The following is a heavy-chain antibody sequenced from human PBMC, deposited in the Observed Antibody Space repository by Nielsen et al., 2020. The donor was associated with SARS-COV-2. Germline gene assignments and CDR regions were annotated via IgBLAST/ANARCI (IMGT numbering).Heavy chain of an antibody. CDR3: AGVLYSGYWMVLGDDY. CDR1: GYTFTTYG. Sequence: SVKVSCKASGYTFTTYGIGWVRQASGQGLEWMGGVIPIFGATYYAQKFQGRVTITADESTSTAYMELSSLRSDDSAVYYCAGVLYSGYWMVLGDDYWGQGTLVTVSS. V-gene: IGHV1-69*13. CDR2: VIPIFGAT. D-gene: IGHD5-12*01. J-gene: IGHJ4*02.